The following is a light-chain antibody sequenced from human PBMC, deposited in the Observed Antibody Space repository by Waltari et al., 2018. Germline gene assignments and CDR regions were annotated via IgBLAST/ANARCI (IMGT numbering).Light chain of an antibody. CDR3: YSYTTSSTYV. Sequence: QSALTQPASASGSPGQSITISCTGTSSDVGGYNFVSWYQQHPGKAPKLMIYDVINRPSGVSSRFSGPKSGNTASLTISGLQAEDEAYYYCYSYTTSSTYVFGTGTQVTVL. CDR2: DVI. CDR1: SSDVGGYNF. J-gene: IGLJ1*01. V-gene: IGLV2-14*03.